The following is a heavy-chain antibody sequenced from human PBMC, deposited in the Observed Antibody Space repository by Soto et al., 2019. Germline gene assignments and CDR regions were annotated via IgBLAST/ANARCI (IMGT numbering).Heavy chain of an antibody. Sequence: GGSLRLSCAASGFTFSSYWRSWVRQAPGKGLEWVANIKQDGSEKYYVDSVKGRFTISRDNAKNSLYLQMNSLRAEDTAVYYCARAIIAVADSWVDPWGQGTLVTVSS. CDR3: ARAIIAVADSWVDP. J-gene: IGHJ5*02. D-gene: IGHD6-19*01. CDR1: GFTFSSYW. CDR2: IKQDGSEK. V-gene: IGHV3-7*01.